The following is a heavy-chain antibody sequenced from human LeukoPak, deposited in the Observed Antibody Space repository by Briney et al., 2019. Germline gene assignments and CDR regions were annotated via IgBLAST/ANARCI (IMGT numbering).Heavy chain of an antibody. V-gene: IGHV4-59*12. D-gene: IGHD3-22*01. Sequence: PSETLSLTCTVSGGSISGYYWSWIRQPPGKGLEWIGYIYSSVNTVYNPSLKSRVTISVDTSKNQFSLKLSSVTAADTAVYYCASRRRGYSSGYDYWGQGTLVTVSS. CDR1: GGSISGYY. CDR3: ASRRRGYSSGYDY. CDR2: IYSSVNT. J-gene: IGHJ4*02.